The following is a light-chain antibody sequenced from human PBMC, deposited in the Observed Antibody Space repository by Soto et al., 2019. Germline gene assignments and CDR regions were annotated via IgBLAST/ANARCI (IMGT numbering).Light chain of an antibody. V-gene: IGKV1-5*03. CDR3: QQYNSYPLT. CDR1: QSISSW. Sequence: DIQMTQSPSTLSASVGDRVTITCRASQSISSWLAWYQQKPGKAPKLLIHEASSLESGVPSRFRGSGSETEFTLTISSLQPDDFATYYCQQYNSYPLTFGGGTKVEIK. J-gene: IGKJ4*01. CDR2: EAS.